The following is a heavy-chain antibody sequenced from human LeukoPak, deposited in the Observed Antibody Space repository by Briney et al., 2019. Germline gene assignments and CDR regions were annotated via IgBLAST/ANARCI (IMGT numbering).Heavy chain of an antibody. J-gene: IGHJ4*02. CDR1: GFTFSSYG. CDR2: ISYDGSNK. Sequence: GRSLRLSCAGSGFTFSSYGMHWVRQAPGKGLEWVAVISYDGSNKYYADSVKSRFTISRDNAKNSLYLQMDSLRAEDTALYYCVRRGHSTSWYPDYWGQGTLVTVSS. V-gene: IGHV3-33*05. CDR3: VRRGHSTSWYPDY. D-gene: IGHD2-2*01.